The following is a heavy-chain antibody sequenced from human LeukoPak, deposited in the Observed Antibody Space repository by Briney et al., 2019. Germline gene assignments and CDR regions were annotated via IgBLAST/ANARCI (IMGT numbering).Heavy chain of an antibody. V-gene: IGHV3-30*02. CDR2: IRYDGSNK. CDR1: GFTFSSYG. J-gene: IGHJ5*02. D-gene: IGHD6-13*01. Sequence: GGSLRLSCAASGFTFSSYGMHWVRQAPGKGLEWVAFIRYDGSNKYYADSVKGRFTISRDNSKNTLYLQMNSLRAEDTAVYYCAKDQSSSWYGHLMGNWFDPWGQGPLVTVSS. CDR3: AKDQSSSWYGHLMGNWFDP.